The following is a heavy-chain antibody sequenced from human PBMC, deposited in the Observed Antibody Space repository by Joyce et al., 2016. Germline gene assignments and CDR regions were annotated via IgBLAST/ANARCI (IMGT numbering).Heavy chain of an antibody. D-gene: IGHD3-22*01. CDR1: GFTFSTSS. CDR2: SSSDSTYL. CDR3: ARGGIVYDYSMDL. J-gene: IGHJ6*02. Sequence: EVQLVESGGGLVKPGGSLRISCAASGFTFSTSSMGWFRRAPGKGLEWVSASSSDSTYLFYADSVKGRFTVYRDNAKNSLYLQMNSLRAEDTAVFFCARGGIVYDYSMDLWGQGTTVTVSS. V-gene: IGHV3-21*02.